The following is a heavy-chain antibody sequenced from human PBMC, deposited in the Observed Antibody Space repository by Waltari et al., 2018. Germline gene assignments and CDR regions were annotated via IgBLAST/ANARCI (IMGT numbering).Heavy chain of an antibody. CDR2: VYSSGSP. Sequence: QVQLQESGPRLVKPSETLSLTCTVSGGSVRAGIYYWAGIRQPPGKGLEWIGSVYSSGSPHYKSSLKSRVTMSVDMSKNQFSLRLTSVTAADTATYYCARQSYGSGTYEFDFWGQGALVTVSS. D-gene: IGHD3-10*01. CDR3: ARQSYGSGTYEFDF. CDR1: GGSVRAGIYY. V-gene: IGHV4-39*01. J-gene: IGHJ4*02.